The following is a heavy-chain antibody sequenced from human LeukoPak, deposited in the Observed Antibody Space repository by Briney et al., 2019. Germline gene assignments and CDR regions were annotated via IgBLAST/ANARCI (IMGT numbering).Heavy chain of an antibody. V-gene: IGHV3-33*06. CDR3: AKDRFYDSSGYGDY. Sequence: GGSLRLSCAASGFTFSSYGMHWVRQAPGKGLEWVAVIWYDGSNKYYADSVKGRFTISRDNSKNTLYLQMNSLRAEDTAVYYCAKDRFYDSSGYGDYWGQGTLVTVSS. D-gene: IGHD3-22*01. CDR1: GFTFSSYG. CDR2: IWYDGSNK. J-gene: IGHJ4*02.